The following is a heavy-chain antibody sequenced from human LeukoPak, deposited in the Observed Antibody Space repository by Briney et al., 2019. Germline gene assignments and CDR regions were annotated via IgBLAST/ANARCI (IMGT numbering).Heavy chain of an antibody. CDR3: ARDDFWSGYLPPPFSLDV. CDR2: ISGSGGST. V-gene: IGHV3-23*01. J-gene: IGHJ6*04. CDR1: GFTFSSYA. D-gene: IGHD3-3*01. Sequence: GSLRLSCAASGFTFSSYAMSWVRQAPGKGLQWLSAISGSGGSTYYADSVKGRFTISRDNSKNTLYLQMNSLRAEDTAVYYCARDDFWSGYLPPPFSLDVWGKGTTVTVSS.